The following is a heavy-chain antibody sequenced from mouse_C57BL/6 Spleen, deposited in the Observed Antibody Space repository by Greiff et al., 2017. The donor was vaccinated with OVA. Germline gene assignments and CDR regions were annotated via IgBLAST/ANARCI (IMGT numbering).Heavy chain of an antibody. CDR3: AGGVYYGSTYYFDY. V-gene: IGHV1-59*01. J-gene: IGHJ2*01. Sequence: QVQLQQPGAELVRPGTSVKLSCKASGYTFTSYWMHWVKQRPGQGLEWIGVIDPSDSYTNYNQKFKGKATLTVDTSSSTAYMQLSSLTSEDSAVYYCAGGVYYGSTYYFDYWGQGTTLTVSS. CDR2: IDPSDSYT. D-gene: IGHD1-1*01. CDR1: GYTFTSYW.